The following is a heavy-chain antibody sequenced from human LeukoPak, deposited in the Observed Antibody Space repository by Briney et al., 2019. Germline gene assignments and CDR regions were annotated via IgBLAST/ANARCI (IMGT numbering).Heavy chain of an antibody. CDR2: ISYHGSNK. CDR1: GFTFSSYG. V-gene: IGHV3-30*18. D-gene: IGHD6-19*01. J-gene: IGHJ4*02. CDR3: AKGHSSGWYYFDY. Sequence: GGSLRLSCAASGFTFSSYGMHWVRQAPGKGLEWVAVISYHGSNKYCADSVKGRFTISGDNSKNTLYLQMNSLRAEDTAMYYCAKGHSSGWYYFDYWGQGTLVTVSS.